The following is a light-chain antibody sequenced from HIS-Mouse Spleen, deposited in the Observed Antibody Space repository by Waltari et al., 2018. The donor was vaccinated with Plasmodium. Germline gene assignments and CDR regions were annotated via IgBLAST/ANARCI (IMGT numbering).Light chain of an antibody. CDR3: QQYYSYPFT. CDR1: QGISSY. V-gene: IGKV1-8*01. CDR2: AAS. J-gene: IGKJ3*01. Sequence: AIRMTQSPSSFSASTVDRVTITCPASQGISSYLAWYQQKPGKAPKLLIYAASTLQSGVPSRFSGSGSGTDFTLTISCLQSEDFATYYCQQYYSYPFTFGPGTKVDIK.